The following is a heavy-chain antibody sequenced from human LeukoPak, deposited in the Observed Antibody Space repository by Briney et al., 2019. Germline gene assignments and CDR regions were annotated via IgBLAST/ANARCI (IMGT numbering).Heavy chain of an antibody. J-gene: IGHJ4*02. CDR3: ARAHIKRRGYADY. Sequence: ASVKVSCKASGYTFTSYDINWVRQATGQGLEWMGWMNPNSGNTGYAQKFQGRVTITRNTSISTAYMELSSLRSEDTAVYYCARAHIKRRGYADYWGQGTLVTVSS. V-gene: IGHV1-8*03. CDR1: GYTFTSYD. D-gene: IGHD3-16*01. CDR2: MNPNSGNT.